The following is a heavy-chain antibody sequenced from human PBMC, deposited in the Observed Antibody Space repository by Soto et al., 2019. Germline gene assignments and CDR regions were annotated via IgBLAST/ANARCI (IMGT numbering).Heavy chain of an antibody. CDR3: ARDPPRHCSGGSWAAN. D-gene: IGHD2-15*01. CDR2: IIPIFGTA. V-gene: IGHV1-69*13. J-gene: IGHJ4*02. CDR1: GGTFSSYA. Sequence: SVKVSCKASGGTFSSYAISWVRQAPGQGLEWMGGIIPIFGTANYAQKFQGRVTITADESTSTAYMELSSLRSEDTAVYYCARDPPRHCSGGSWAANWGQGTLVTVPS.